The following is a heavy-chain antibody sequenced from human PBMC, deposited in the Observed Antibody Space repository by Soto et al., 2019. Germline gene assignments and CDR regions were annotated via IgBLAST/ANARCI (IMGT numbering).Heavy chain of an antibody. Sequence: QVQLVESGGGVVQPGTSLRLSCSASGFAFYNFAMHWVRQAPGKGLEWVAVVSYDGTNKYYTDSVKGRFTISRDNSKNSIYLQMKSLRTEDSAVYYCARSGYFALGNSGSSEYWGQGTVVTVSS. CDR3: ARSGYFALGNSGSSEY. CDR2: VSYDGTNK. V-gene: IGHV3-30*10. D-gene: IGHD3-10*01. CDR1: GFAFYNFA. J-gene: IGHJ4*02.